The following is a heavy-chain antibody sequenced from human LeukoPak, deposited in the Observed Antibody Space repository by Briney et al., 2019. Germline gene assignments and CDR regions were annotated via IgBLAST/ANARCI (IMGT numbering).Heavy chain of an antibody. J-gene: IGHJ4*02. D-gene: IGHD3-3*01. CDR2: IYYSGST. V-gene: IGHV4-39*01. Sequence: SETLSLTCTVSGGSISSSSYYWGWILQPPGKGLEWIGSIYYSGSTYYNPSLESRVTISVDTSKSQFSLRLTSVTAADTAVYYCARHVRFLEWLSSYYFDYWGQGTLVTVSS. CDR1: GGSISSSSYY. CDR3: ARHVRFLEWLSSYYFDY.